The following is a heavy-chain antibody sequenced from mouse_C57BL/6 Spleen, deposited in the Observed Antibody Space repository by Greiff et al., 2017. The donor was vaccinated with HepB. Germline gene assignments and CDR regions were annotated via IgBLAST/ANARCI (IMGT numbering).Heavy chain of an antibody. J-gene: IGHJ3*01. CDR1: GYTFTSYW. D-gene: IGHD2-4*01. V-gene: IGHV1-55*01. CDR3: ARYYDYSWFAY. Sequence: QVQLQQPGAELVKPGASVKMSCKASGYTFTSYWITWVKQRPGQGLEWIGDIYPGSGSTNYNEKFKSKATMTLDTSASTSYMQLSSLTSEASAVYYCARYYDYSWFAYWGQGTLVTVSA. CDR2: IYPGSGST.